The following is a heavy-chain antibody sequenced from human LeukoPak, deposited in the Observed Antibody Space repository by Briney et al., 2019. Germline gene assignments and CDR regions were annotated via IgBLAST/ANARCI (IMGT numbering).Heavy chain of an antibody. Sequence: GASVKVSCKASGYTFTSYGISWVRQAPGQGLEWMRWISVYSGITNYAQKLQGRVTMTTDTSTSTAYMELRSLRSDDTAVYYCAREGAAAGLIHFDYWGQGTLVTVSS. CDR3: AREGAAAGLIHFDY. CDR2: ISVYSGIT. D-gene: IGHD6-13*01. J-gene: IGHJ4*02. CDR1: GYTFTSYG. V-gene: IGHV1-18*01.